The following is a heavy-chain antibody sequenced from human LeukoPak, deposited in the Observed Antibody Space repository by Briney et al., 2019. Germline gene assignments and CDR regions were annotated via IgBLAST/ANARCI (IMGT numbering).Heavy chain of an antibody. CDR2: INTNTGNP. D-gene: IGHD2-8*01. V-gene: IGHV7-4-1*02. CDR1: GYTFTSYA. Sequence: ASVKVSCKASGYTFTSYAMNWVRQAPGQGLEWMGWINTNTGNPTYAQGFTGRFVFSLDTSVSTAYLQISSLKAEDTAVYYCARTAVYANYYYYYMDVWGKGTTVTVSS. CDR3: ARTAVYANYYYYYMDV. J-gene: IGHJ6*03.